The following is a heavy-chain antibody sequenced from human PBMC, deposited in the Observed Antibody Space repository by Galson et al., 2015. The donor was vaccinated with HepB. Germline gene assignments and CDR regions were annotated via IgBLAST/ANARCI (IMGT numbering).Heavy chain of an antibody. CDR2: ISYDGGNK. CDR3: VRDPRGELPDAGDYHYGLDV. D-gene: IGHD1-26*01. CDR1: GFTFHSFT. J-gene: IGHJ6*02. V-gene: IGHV3-30*04. Sequence: SLRLSCAASGFTFHSFTMHWVRQAPGKGLEWVAVISYDGGNKYYRGSVKGRFTISRDNSKNTLSLQMSSLRPEDTAVYYCVRDPRGELPDAGDYHYGLDVWGQGTTVTVSS.